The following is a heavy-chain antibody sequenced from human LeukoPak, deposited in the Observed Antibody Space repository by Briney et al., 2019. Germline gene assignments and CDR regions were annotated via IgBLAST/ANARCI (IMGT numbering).Heavy chain of an antibody. Sequence: PGGSLRLSCAASGFTSSSYEMNWVRQAPGKGLEWVSYISSSGSTIYYADSVKGRFTISRDNAKNSLYLQMNSLRAEDMAVYYCARGFEEWLLLPTSLGYYYYYMDVWGKGTTVTVSS. V-gene: IGHV3-48*03. CDR3: ARGFEEWLLLPTSLGYYYYYMDV. CDR1: GFTSSSYE. CDR2: ISSSGSTI. J-gene: IGHJ6*03. D-gene: IGHD3-22*01.